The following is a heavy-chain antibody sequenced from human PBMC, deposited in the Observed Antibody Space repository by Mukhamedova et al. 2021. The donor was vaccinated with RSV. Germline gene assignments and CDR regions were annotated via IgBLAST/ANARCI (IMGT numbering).Heavy chain of an antibody. CDR2: ISGSGGST. J-gene: IGHJ5*02. Sequence: GLEWVSAISGSGGSTYYADSVKGRLTISSDTSKNTLYLQMTSLRAEDTAVHYCAKGGYSYGIYNWFDPWGPGTLVTVSS. CDR3: AKGGYSYGIYNWFDP. D-gene: IGHD5-18*01. V-gene: IGHV3-23*01.